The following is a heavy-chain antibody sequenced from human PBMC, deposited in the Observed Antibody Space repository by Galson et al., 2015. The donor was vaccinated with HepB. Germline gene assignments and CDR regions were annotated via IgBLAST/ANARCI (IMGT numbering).Heavy chain of an antibody. V-gene: IGHV3-7*01. D-gene: IGHD6-13*01. J-gene: IGHJ5*01. Sequence: SLRLSCAASGFTFSNYWMSWVRQAPGKGLEWVANIKEDGSEKYYVDSVKGRFTISRDNAKNSLLLYMDSLRVEDTAVYFCARDREAAGGGDWFDSWGQGTLVTVSS. CDR3: ARDREAAGGGDWFDS. CDR2: IKEDGSEK. CDR1: GFTFSNYW.